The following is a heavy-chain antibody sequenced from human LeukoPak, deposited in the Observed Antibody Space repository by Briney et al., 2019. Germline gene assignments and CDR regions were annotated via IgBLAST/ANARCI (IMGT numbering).Heavy chain of an antibody. V-gene: IGHV3-33*01. CDR1: GFTFSSYG. J-gene: IGHJ3*02. Sequence: GGSLRLSCAASGFTFSSYGMHWVRQAPGKGLEWVAVIWYDGSIKFYVDSVKGRFTISRDNSKNTLYLQMNSLRAEDTAVYYCARVGYGVVVVGGDDAFDIWGQGTMVTVSS. CDR3: ARVGYGVVVVGGDDAFDI. D-gene: IGHD2-15*01. CDR2: IWYDGSIK.